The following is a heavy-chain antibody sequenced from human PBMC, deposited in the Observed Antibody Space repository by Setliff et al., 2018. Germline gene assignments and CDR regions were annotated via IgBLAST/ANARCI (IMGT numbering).Heavy chain of an antibody. CDR3: AREKVVVVSATSYHYYMDV. Sequence: SVKVSCKASGGTFSNIGISWVRQAPGQGLEWMGGIIPLFGTTNYAQEFQGRVAITTDESTNTAYMELSSLRSEDTAMYYCAREKVVVVSATSYHYYMDVWGKGTTVPVSS. CDR2: IIPLFGTT. J-gene: IGHJ6*03. V-gene: IGHV1-69*05. D-gene: IGHD2-15*01. CDR1: GGTFSNIG.